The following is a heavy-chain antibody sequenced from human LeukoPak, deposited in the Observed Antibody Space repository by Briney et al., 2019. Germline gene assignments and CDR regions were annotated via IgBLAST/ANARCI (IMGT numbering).Heavy chain of an antibody. CDR2: IYPGDSDT. J-gene: IGHJ4*02. V-gene: IGHV5-51*01. D-gene: IGHD3-22*01. CDR1: GYRFTSYW. CDR3: ARRLVSYDSSGYYEVTPFDY. Sequence: GESLQISCKGSGYRFTSYWIGWVRQMPGKGLEWMGIIYPGDSDTRYSPSLQGQVTISADKSISTAYLQWSSLKASDTAMYYCARRLVSYDSSGYYEVTPFDYWGQGTLVTVSS.